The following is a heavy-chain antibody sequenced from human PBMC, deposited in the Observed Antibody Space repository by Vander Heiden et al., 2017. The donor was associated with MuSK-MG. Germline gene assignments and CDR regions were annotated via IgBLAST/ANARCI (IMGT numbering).Heavy chain of an antibody. CDR1: GYTFTRYD. D-gene: IGHD5-18*01. Sequence: VQLVQSGAEVTKPGASVKVSCKATGYTFTRYDISWVRQATGQGLEWMGWMNPSSGKSGHAQKFQGRVTMTRNASISTAYMELSSLGSEDTAVYYCARNGYSYGHAVDYWGQGTLVTVSS. CDR2: MNPSSGKS. J-gene: IGHJ4*02. V-gene: IGHV1-8*01. CDR3: ARNGYSYGHAVDY.